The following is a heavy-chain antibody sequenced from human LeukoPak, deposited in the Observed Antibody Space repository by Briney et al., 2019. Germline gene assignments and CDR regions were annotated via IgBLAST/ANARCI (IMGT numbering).Heavy chain of an antibody. CDR3: ARSKIDY. Sequence: GGSLRLSCAASGFTFSTYWMMWVRQAPGKGLEWVANINEDGSEKYYADSVEGRFTISRDNAKNSPDLQMSSLNAEDTAVYYCARSKIDYWGQGTLVTVSS. CDR1: GFTFSTYW. D-gene: IGHD4-11*01. V-gene: IGHV3-7*01. CDR2: INEDGSEK. J-gene: IGHJ4*02.